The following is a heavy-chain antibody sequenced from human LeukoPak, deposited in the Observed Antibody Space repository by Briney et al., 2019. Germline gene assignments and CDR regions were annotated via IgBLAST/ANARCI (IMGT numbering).Heavy chain of an antibody. J-gene: IGHJ6*02. CDR2: ISYDGSNK. V-gene: IGHV3-30*18. CDR1: GFTFSSYG. D-gene: IGHD3-10*01. CDR3: AKTPLAAPPPRGYYYGMDV. Sequence: GRSLRLSCAASGFTFSSYGMHWVRQAPGKGLEWVAVISYDGSNKYYADSVKGRFTISRDNSKNTLYLQMNSLRAEDTAVYYCAKTPLAAPPPRGYYYGMDVWGQGTTVTVSS.